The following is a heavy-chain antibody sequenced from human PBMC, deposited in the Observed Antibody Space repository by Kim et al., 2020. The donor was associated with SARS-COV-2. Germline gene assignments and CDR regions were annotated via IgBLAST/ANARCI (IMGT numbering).Heavy chain of an antibody. D-gene: IGHD6-6*01. CDR3: ARDPYSSSSQPYYYGMDV. J-gene: IGHJ6*01. Sequence: SQTLSLTCAVYGGSFSGYYWSWIRQPPGKGLEWIGEINHSGSTNYNPSLKSRVTISVDTSKNQFSLKLSSVTAADTAVYYCARDPYSSSSQPYYYGMDVW. CDR2: INHSGST. V-gene: IGHV4-34*01. CDR1: GGSFSGYY.